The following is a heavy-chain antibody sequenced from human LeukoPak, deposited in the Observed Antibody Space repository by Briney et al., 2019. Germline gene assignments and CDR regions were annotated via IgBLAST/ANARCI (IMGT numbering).Heavy chain of an antibody. Sequence: GGSLRLSCAASGFTFSSYSMNWVRQAPGKGLEWVSSISSSSSYIYYADSVKGRFTISRDNAENSLYLQMNSLRAEDTAVYYCAREFVYYDILTGYLYYFDYWGQGTLVTVSS. CDR1: GFTFSSYS. J-gene: IGHJ4*02. V-gene: IGHV3-21*01. CDR2: ISSSSSYI. D-gene: IGHD3-9*01. CDR3: AREFVYYDILTGYLYYFDY.